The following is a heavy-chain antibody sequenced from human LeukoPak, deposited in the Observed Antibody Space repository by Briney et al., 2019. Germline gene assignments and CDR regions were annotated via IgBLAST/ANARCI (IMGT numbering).Heavy chain of an antibody. V-gene: IGHV3-30*02. J-gene: IGHJ4*02. CDR1: GFTFSSYD. Sequence: TGGSLRLSCAASGFTFSSYDMHWVRQAPGKGLEWVAFIRYDGSNKYHADSVKGRFTISRDNAKNSLYLQMNSLRAEDTAVYYCAMYYDFWSGYSRSYYFDYWGQGTLVTVSS. D-gene: IGHD3-3*01. CDR3: AMYYDFWSGYSRSYYFDY. CDR2: IRYDGSNK.